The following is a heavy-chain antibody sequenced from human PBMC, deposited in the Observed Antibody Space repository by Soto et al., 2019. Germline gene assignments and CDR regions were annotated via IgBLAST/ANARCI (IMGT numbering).Heavy chain of an antibody. D-gene: IGHD4-4*01. CDR1: GFTFSNYG. CDR3: AKDEGTSSTVFDY. CDR2: IWYDGSNK. V-gene: IGHV3-33*06. J-gene: IGHJ4*02. Sequence: GGSLRLSCAASGFTFSNYGMHWVRQAPGKGLEWVAVIWYDGSNKYYADSVKGRFTISRDNSRNSLFLQMNGLRPEDSALYYCAKDEGTSSTVFDYWGQGTLVTVSS.